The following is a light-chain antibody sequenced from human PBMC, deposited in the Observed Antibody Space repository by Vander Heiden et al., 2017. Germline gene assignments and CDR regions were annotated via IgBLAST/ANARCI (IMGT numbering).Light chain of an antibody. Sequence: EIVMTQSPPTLSVSPGERATLSCRASRSISRNLAWYQQKPGQAPRLLIYGASARATGVTDRFSGSGSGTEFTLTISSLQSVDSAVYYCQQYNNWPPSWTFGQGTKVEV. CDR2: GAS. J-gene: IGKJ1*01. CDR1: RSISRN. CDR3: QQYNNWPPSWT. V-gene: IGKV3-15*01.